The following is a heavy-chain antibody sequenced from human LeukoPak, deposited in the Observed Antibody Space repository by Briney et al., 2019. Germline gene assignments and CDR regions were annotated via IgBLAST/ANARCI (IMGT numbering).Heavy chain of an antibody. J-gene: IGHJ4*02. CDR1: GFTFDDYG. CDR3: ARAYGDGYNVAFDY. D-gene: IGHD5-24*01. V-gene: IGHV3-20*04. Sequence: GGSLRLSCAASGFTFDDYGMSWVRQAPGKGLEWASGINWNGGSTGYADSVKGRFTISRDNAKNSLYLQMNSLRAEDTALYYCARAYGDGYNVAFDYWGQGTLVTVSS. CDR2: INWNGGST.